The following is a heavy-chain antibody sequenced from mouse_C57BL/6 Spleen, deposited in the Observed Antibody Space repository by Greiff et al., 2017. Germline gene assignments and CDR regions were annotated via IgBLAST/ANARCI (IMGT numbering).Heavy chain of an antibody. CDR2: IYPGSGST. V-gene: IGHV1-55*01. CDR1: GYTFTSYW. Sequence: VQLQQPGAELVKPGASVKMSCKASGYTFTSYWITWVKQRPGQGLEWIGDIYPGSGSTNYNEKFKSKATLTVDTSSSTAYMQLSSLTSEDSAVYYCARFEGGYDYFYYFDYWGQGTTLTVSS. CDR3: ARFEGGYDYFYYFDY. J-gene: IGHJ2*01. D-gene: IGHD2-4*01.